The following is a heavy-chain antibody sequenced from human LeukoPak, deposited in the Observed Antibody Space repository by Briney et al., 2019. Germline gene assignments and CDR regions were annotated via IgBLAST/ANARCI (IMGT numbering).Heavy chain of an antibody. V-gene: IGHV4-59*08. CDR3: ARVGGHYYDSGSYFKGWFDP. J-gene: IGHJ5*02. CDR1: GGSISSYY. CDR2: IYYSGST. D-gene: IGHD3-10*01. Sequence: PSETLSLTCTVSGGSISSYYWSWIRQPPGKGLEWIGYIYYSGSTYYNPSLKSRVTISVDTSKSQFSLMLNSVTATDTAVYYCARVGGHYYDSGSYFKGWFDPWGQGTLVTVSS.